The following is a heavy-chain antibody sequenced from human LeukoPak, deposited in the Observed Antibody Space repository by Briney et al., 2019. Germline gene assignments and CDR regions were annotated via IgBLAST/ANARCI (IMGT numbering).Heavy chain of an antibody. V-gene: IGHV4-59*01. J-gene: IGHJ1*01. CDR2: IYYSGST. CDR1: GGSITNYY. CDR3: ARGGAARLHFQN. Sequence: SETLSLTCSVSGGSITNYYWSWIRQPPGKGLEWIGYIYYSGSTNYNPSLQSRVTISVDTSKNQFSLNLNSVTAADTAVYYCARGGAARLHFQNWGQGTLVTVSS. D-gene: IGHD6-6*01.